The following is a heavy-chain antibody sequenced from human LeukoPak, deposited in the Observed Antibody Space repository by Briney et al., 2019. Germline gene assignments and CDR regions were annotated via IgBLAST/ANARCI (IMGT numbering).Heavy chain of an antibody. CDR1: GGSISSSSYY. V-gene: IGHV4-39*07. CDR2: IYYSGST. Sequence: SETLSLTCTVSGGSISSSSYYWGWIRQPPGKGLEWIGSIYYSGSTYYNPSLKSRVTISVDTSKNQFSLKLSSVTAADTAVYYCAREMSMSWFDPWGQGTLVTVSS. J-gene: IGHJ5*02. CDR3: AREMSMSWFDP. D-gene: IGHD2/OR15-2a*01.